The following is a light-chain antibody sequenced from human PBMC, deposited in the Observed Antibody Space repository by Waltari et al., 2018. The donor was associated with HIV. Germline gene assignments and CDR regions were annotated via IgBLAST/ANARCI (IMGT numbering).Light chain of an antibody. Sequence: QSVLTQPPSASGTPGQRVTMSSSGSSFTIESNPVNWYQQLPGTAPKLLIYSNNQRTSGVPDRFSGSKSGTSASLAISGLQSEDEADYYCAAWDDSLNGYVFGTGTKVTVL. V-gene: IGLV1-44*01. CDR3: AAWDDSLNGYV. CDR1: SFTIESNP. CDR2: SNN. J-gene: IGLJ1*01.